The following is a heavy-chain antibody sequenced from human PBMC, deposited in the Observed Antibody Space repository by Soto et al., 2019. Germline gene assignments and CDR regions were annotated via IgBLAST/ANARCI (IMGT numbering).Heavy chain of an antibody. Sequence: SVKVSCKASGGTFSSYAISWVRQAPGQGLEWMGGIIPIFGTANYAQKFQGRVTITADESTSTAYMELSSLRSEDTAVYYCARGDLAARPYYGMDVWGQGTTVTVSS. CDR2: IIPIFGTA. V-gene: IGHV1-69*13. D-gene: IGHD6-6*01. CDR1: GGTFSSYA. CDR3: ARGDLAARPYYGMDV. J-gene: IGHJ6*02.